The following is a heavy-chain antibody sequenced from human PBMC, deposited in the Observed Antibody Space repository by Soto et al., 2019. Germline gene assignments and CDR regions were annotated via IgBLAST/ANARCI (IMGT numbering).Heavy chain of an antibody. CDR1: GFTFSSYA. CDR3: ARMLTMVRGVTGLRDFDF. D-gene: IGHD3-10*01. V-gene: IGHV3-23*01. Sequence: EVQLLESGGDLVQDGGSLRLSCAASGFTFSSYAMSWVRQAPGKGLEWVSAIRGGGVTIYYLDSVKGRFTISRDNSKDTLYLEMNSLTAEDTAVYYCARMLTMVRGVTGLRDFDFWGQGALVTVSS. CDR2: IRGGGVTI. J-gene: IGHJ4*02.